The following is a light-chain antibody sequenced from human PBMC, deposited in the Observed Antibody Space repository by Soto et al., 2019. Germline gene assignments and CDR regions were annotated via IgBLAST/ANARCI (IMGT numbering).Light chain of an antibody. CDR3: QQGKSFPIT. Sequence: DIQMTQSPSSVSASVGDRVTIACRASQDIGAWLIWYQQKPGKAPKVLIYAATNLQSGAPSRFSGRASGTDFTLTISNLQPEDFATYYCQQGKSFPITFGQGTRLEIK. V-gene: IGKV1-12*01. J-gene: IGKJ5*01. CDR2: AAT. CDR1: QDIGAW.